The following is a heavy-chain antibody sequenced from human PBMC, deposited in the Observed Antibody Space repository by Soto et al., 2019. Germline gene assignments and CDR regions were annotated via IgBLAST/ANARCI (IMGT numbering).Heavy chain of an antibody. V-gene: IGHV3-9*01. Sequence: GGSLRLSCAASGFTFDDHAMHWVRQAPGKGLEWVSGISWNSGSIGYAASVKGLFTISTDNANNSLYLLMNNLSAEDTAFYDGAKSVFGYFGRCSVPLFPFDIWGQGTLVTVSS. J-gene: IGHJ3*02. CDR3: AKSVFGYFGRCSVPLFPFDI. CDR1: GFTFDDHA. D-gene: IGHD3-9*01. CDR2: ISWNSGSI.